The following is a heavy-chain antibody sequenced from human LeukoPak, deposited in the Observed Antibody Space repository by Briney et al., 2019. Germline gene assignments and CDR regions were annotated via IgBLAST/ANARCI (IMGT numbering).Heavy chain of an antibody. D-gene: IGHD6-25*01. CDR3: ARDPTPPAGGKEFDP. CDR1: GYTFTSYD. Sequence: ASVKVSCKASGYTFTSYDINWVRQATGQGLEWMGWMNPNSGNTGYAQKFQGRVTMTRNTSISTAYMELSSLRSEDSAVYYCARDPTPPAGGKEFDPWGQGTLVTVSS. V-gene: IGHV1-8*01. J-gene: IGHJ5*02. CDR2: MNPNSGNT.